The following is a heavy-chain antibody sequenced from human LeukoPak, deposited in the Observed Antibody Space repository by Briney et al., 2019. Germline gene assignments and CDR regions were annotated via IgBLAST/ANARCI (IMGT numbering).Heavy chain of an antibody. V-gene: IGHV4-38-2*01. Sequence: SETLSLTCAVSGYSISSGYYWGWIRQPPGKGLEWIGSIYHSGSTYYNPSLKSRVTISVDTSKNQFSLKLSSVTAADTAVYYCARCERAAQPPFDYWGQGTLVIVSS. CDR1: GYSISSGYY. J-gene: IGHJ4*02. CDR2: IYHSGST. D-gene: IGHD6-13*01. CDR3: ARCERAAQPPFDY.